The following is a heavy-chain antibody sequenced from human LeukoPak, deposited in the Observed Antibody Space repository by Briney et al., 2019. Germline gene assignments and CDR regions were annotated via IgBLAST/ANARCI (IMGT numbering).Heavy chain of an antibody. CDR3: ARKHIVVVTATTGGHYFDY. J-gene: IGHJ4*02. CDR1: GGSFSGYY. CDR2: INHSGST. D-gene: IGHD2-21*02. Sequence: SETLSLTCAVYGGSFSGYYWSWIRQPPGKGLEWIGEINHSGSTNYNPSLKSRVTISVDTSKNQFSLKLSSVTAADTAVYYCARKHIVVVTATTGGHYFDYWGQGTLVTVSS. V-gene: IGHV4-34*01.